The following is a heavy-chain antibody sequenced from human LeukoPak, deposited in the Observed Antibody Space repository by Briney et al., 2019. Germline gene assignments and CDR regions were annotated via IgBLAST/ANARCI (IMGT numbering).Heavy chain of an antibody. Sequence: GGSLRLSCAASGFTFSRSWMSWIRQPPGKGLEWVANINQDGSDKANVDSVEGRFTISRDNAKNLLYLQMNSLRAEDTAVYHCVRSWSSGYYFDYWGQGTLVTVSS. CDR1: GFTFSRSW. D-gene: IGHD3-22*01. J-gene: IGHJ4*02. V-gene: IGHV3-7*01. CDR2: INQDGSDK. CDR3: VRSWSSGYYFDY.